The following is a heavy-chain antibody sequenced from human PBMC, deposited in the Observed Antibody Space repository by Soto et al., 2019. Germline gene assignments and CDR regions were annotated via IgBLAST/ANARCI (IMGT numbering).Heavy chain of an antibody. D-gene: IGHD2-21*02. V-gene: IGHV1-69*06. CDR2: IIPIFGTA. CDR3: ASSVLAYCGGDCDSAPAFDY. CDR1: GGTFSSYA. Sequence: QVQLVQSGAEVKKPGSSVKVSCKASGGTFSSYAISWVRQAPGQGLEWMGGIIPIFGTANYAQKFQGRVTITADKATSSAYMELSSLRSEDTAVYYCASSVLAYCGGDCDSAPAFDYWGQGTLVTVSS. J-gene: IGHJ4*02.